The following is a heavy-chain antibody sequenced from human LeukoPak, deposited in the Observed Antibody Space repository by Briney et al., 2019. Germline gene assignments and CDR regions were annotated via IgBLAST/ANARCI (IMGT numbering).Heavy chain of an antibody. Sequence: GGSLRLSCEASGFRFGDFAMSWVRQTPGKGLEWVSGISGSGANTYYAASVKGRFTSSRNNSKNTLYLQMNSLRAEDTAEYYCAKSLLTTASGTGRAFDIWGQGTMVTVSS. V-gene: IGHV3-23*01. CDR1: GFRFGDFA. CDR3: AKSLLTTASGTGRAFDI. D-gene: IGHD1-26*01. CDR2: ISGSGANT. J-gene: IGHJ3*02.